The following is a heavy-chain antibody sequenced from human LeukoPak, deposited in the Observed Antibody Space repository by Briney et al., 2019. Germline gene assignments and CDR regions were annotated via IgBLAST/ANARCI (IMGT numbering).Heavy chain of an antibody. CDR3: ARRCTSTTCYTGFDY. Sequence: PSETLSLTCTVSGGSISSSSYYWGWIRQPPGKGLEWIGSIYYSGSTYYNPSLKSRVTISVDTSKNQFSLKLSSVAAADTAVYYCARRCTSTTCYTGFDYWGQGTLVTVSS. CDR2: IYYSGST. CDR1: GGSISSSSYY. J-gene: IGHJ4*02. D-gene: IGHD2-2*02. V-gene: IGHV4-39*01.